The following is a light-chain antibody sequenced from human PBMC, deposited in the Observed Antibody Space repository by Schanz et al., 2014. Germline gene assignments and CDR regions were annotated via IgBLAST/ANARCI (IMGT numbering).Light chain of an antibody. J-gene: IGLJ2*01. CDR2: GNT. Sequence: QSVLTQPPSVSGAPGQRVTISCTGSSSNIGAGYDVHWYQQLPGTAPKLVIFGNTNRPSGVPDRFSGSKSGTSASLAITGLQAEDEADYYCQSYDSSLSAYVVFGGGTKLTVL. V-gene: IGLV1-40*01. CDR3: QSYDSSLSAYVV. CDR1: SSNIGAGYD.